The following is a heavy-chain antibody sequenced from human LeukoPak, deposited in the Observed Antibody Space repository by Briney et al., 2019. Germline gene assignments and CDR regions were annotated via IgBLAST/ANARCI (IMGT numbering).Heavy chain of an antibody. D-gene: IGHD3/OR15-3a*01. CDR3: ARRTGYLNYYYYYYMDV. CDR2: IYYSGST. V-gene: IGHV4-31*03. J-gene: IGHJ6*03. Sequence: SETLSLTCTVSGGSISSGGYYWSWIRQHPGKGLEWIGYIYYSGSTYYNPSLKSRLTISLDTSRNQFSLKLSSVTAADSAVYYCARRTGYLNYYYYYYMDVWGNGTTVTVSS. CDR1: GGSISSGGYY.